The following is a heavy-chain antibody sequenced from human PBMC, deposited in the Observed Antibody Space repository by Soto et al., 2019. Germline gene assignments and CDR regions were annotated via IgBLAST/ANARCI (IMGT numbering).Heavy chain of an antibody. Sequence: EVQLVESGGGLVQPGGSLTLSCEASGFTFSGSTIHWVRQASGKGLEWVGRIRSKAYDYATADTGSLGGRFNISRDDSKDTAVLQMSSLQTEDTAVYYCTRHGAYDFWSGSFDPWGQGTLVTVSS. V-gene: IGHV3-73*02. CDR3: TRHGAYDFWSGSFDP. CDR2: IRSKAYDYAT. CDR1: GFTFSGST. D-gene: IGHD3-3*01. J-gene: IGHJ5*02.